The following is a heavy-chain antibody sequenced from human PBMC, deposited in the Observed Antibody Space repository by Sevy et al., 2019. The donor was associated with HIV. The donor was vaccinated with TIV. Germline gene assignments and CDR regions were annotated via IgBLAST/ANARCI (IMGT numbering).Heavy chain of an antibody. V-gene: IGHV1-3*01. CDR2: INAGNGNT. J-gene: IGHJ6*02. Sequence: ASVKVSCKASGYTFTSYAMHWVRQAPGQRLEWMGWINAGNGNTKYSQKFQGRVTITRDTSASTAYMELSSLRSEDTAVYYCARDRRAGYYGSGSPHLYGMDVWGQGTTVTVSS. D-gene: IGHD3-10*01. CDR3: ARDRRAGYYGSGSPHLYGMDV. CDR1: GYTFTSYA.